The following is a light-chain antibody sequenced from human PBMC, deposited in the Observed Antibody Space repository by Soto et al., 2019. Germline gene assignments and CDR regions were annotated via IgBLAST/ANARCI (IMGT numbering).Light chain of an antibody. Sequence: SVLTQPRSVSGSPGQSVTISCTGTSGDVGAYDRVSWYQHHPTKAPKLIIYDVTNRPSGVPYRFSGSKSGSTASLTISGLQAEDEADYYCCSHAGGSSWVFGGGTKVTVL. CDR1: SGDVGAYDR. J-gene: IGLJ3*02. V-gene: IGLV2-11*01. CDR2: DVT. CDR3: CSHAGGSSWV.